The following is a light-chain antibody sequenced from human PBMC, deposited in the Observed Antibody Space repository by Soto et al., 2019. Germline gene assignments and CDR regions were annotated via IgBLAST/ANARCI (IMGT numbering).Light chain of an antibody. Sequence: IVLTQSPATLSVSPGERATLSCRASQSVNKHLAWYQHRPGQAPRLLIYDTSYRAAGIPARFSGSGSGTDFTLTISSLEPEDLSVYYCQQSGTFGPGTKVDIK. J-gene: IGKJ3*01. CDR2: DTS. CDR1: QSVNKH. V-gene: IGKV3-11*01. CDR3: QQSGT.